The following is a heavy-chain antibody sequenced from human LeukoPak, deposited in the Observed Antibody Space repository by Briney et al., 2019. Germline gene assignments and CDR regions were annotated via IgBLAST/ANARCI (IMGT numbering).Heavy chain of an antibody. CDR1: GFTFSSYT. V-gene: IGHV3-23*01. J-gene: IGHJ4*02. Sequence: GGSLRLYCATSGFTFSSYTMIWVRQAPGKGLERVSIIGASGGDIHYADSVKGRFSISRDNPKNTLTLQMNSLRVDDTAVYYCARDPNSGSGYWGQGTLVTVSS. CDR3: ARDPNSGSGY. D-gene: IGHD7-27*01. CDR2: IGASGGDI.